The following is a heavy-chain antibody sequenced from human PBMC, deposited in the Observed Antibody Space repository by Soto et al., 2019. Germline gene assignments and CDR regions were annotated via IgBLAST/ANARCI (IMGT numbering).Heavy chain of an antibody. CDR2: ITDSGTGT. Sequence: EVHLLESGGGLVQPGESLRLSCGASGFTFSSCVMRWVRQAPGKGLEWVSCITDSGTGTYYTDSVKGRFTISRDNSKNTMYLQMNNLRAEDTGVYYCAKGLINGRWYAADWGQGTLVTVSS. CDR3: AKGLINGRWYAAD. J-gene: IGHJ4*02. CDR1: GFTFSSCV. D-gene: IGHD6-13*01. V-gene: IGHV3-23*01.